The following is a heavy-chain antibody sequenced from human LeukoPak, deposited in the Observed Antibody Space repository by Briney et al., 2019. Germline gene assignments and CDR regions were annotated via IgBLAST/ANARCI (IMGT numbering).Heavy chain of an antibody. CDR1: GFTFSSYA. J-gene: IGHJ3*02. CDR3: AKDPDYYDSSGYYADGFDI. V-gene: IGHV3-30*18. CDR2: ISYNRDKK. Sequence: QAGGSLRLSCEASGFTFSSYAMHWFRQAPGKGLEWVAVISYNRDKKYYADSVKGRFTISRDNSKNTLYLQMNSLRAEDTAVYYCAKDPDYYDSSGYYADGFDIWGQGTMVTVSS. D-gene: IGHD3-22*01.